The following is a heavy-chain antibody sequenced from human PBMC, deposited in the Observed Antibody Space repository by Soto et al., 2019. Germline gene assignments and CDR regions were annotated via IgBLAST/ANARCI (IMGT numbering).Heavy chain of an antibody. CDR1: GYSFTSYW. J-gene: IGHJ4*02. V-gene: IGHV5-51*01. Sequence: GSLKISCRGCGYSFTSYWIGWVRQMPGKGLEWMGIIYPGDSNTRYSPSFQGQVTISADKSISSAYLQWSSLKASDTAMYYCARQGYCSNTACYTVDYWGQGTLVTGSS. CDR3: ARQGYCSNTACYTVDY. CDR2: IYPGDSNT. D-gene: IGHD2-2*02.